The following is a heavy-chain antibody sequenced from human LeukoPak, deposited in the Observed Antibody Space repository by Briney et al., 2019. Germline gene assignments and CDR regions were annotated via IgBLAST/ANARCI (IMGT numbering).Heavy chain of an antibody. D-gene: IGHD5-24*01. J-gene: IGHJ4*02. CDR1: GGSISSYY. Sequence: SETLSLTCTVSGGSISSYYWSWIRQPPGKGLEWIGYIYYSGSTDYNPSLRSRVTISVDTSKNQFSLKLSSVTAADTAVYYCARGPNYPSPSPFDYWGQGTLVTVPS. V-gene: IGHV4-59*08. CDR2: IYYSGST. CDR3: ARGPNYPSPSPFDY.